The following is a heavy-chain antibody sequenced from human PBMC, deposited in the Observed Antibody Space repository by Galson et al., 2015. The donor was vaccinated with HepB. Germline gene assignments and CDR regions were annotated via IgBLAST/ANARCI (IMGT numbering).Heavy chain of an antibody. D-gene: IGHD1-26*01. Sequence: LSLTCTVSGASITNYYWSWVRQPAGKGLEWIGRIYTSGSTGYNPSLKSRVTMSRDTSKNLFSLKLTSVTAADTAVYFCARDYWEYHLAFDVWGQGTKVAVSS. V-gene: IGHV4-4*07. J-gene: IGHJ3*01. CDR1: GASITNYY. CDR2: IYTSGST. CDR3: ARDYWEYHLAFDV.